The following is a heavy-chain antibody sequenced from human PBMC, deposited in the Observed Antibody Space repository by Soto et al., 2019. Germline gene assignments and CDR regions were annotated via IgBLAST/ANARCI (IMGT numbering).Heavy chain of an antibody. V-gene: IGHV3-33*01. CDR3: ARGLRGISFYGMDV. Sequence: QVQLVESGGGVVQPGRSLRLSCAASGFTFSLYGMHWVRQAPGKGLEWVAVIWNDGSNKFYADSVKGRFTISRDNSKNTLYLQMNSLRDEDTAVYYCARGLRGISFYGMDVWGQGTTVIVSS. J-gene: IGHJ6*02. CDR1: GFTFSLYG. CDR2: IWNDGSNK. D-gene: IGHD3-16*01.